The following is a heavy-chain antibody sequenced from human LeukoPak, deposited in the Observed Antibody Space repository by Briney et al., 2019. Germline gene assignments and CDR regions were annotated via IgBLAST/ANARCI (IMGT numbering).Heavy chain of an antibody. CDR1: GLSFRSYW. CDR3: ARGPNTDYGRRYYYYMDV. V-gene: IGHV3-7*01. CDR2: IKRDGTEK. Sequence: GGSLSLSCAASGLSFRSYWMSWVRQAPGKGLEWVANIKRDGTEKYYVGSVEGRFTISRDNAKNSLYLQMNSLRAEDTAVYYCARGPNTDYGRRYYYYMDVWGKGTTVTVSS. D-gene: IGHD4-17*01. J-gene: IGHJ6*03.